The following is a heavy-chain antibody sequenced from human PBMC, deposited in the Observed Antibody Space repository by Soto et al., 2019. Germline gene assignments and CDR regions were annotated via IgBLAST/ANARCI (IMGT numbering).Heavy chain of an antibody. CDR3: ARSEVIPEGRDY. CDR1: GYIFTTYA. CDR2: INAGKGNT. D-gene: IGHD3-16*02. Sequence: ASVKVSCKASGYIFTTYALHWVRQAPGQRLEWMGWINAGKGNTKYSQKFQDRVTITRDTSASVAYMELSSLASEDTAVYYCARSEVIPEGRDYWGQGTLVTVSS. V-gene: IGHV1-3*01. J-gene: IGHJ4*02.